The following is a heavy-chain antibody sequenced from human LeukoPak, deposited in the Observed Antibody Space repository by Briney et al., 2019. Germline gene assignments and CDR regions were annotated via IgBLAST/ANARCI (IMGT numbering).Heavy chain of an antibody. CDR3: ARDSYDYGWGSTEPYWYFDL. J-gene: IGHJ2*01. D-gene: IGHD3-16*01. CDR1: GGSISSYY. V-gene: IGHV4-59*01. Sequence: PSETLSLTCTVSGGSISSYYWSWIRQPPGKGLEWIGYIYYSGSTNYNPSLKSRVTISVDTSKNQFSLKLSSVTAADTAVYYCARDSYDYGWGSTEPYWYFDLWGRGTLVTVSS. CDR2: IYYSGST.